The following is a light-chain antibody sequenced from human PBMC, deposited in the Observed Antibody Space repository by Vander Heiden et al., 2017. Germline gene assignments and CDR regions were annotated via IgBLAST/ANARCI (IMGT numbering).Light chain of an antibody. CDR3: QQDGSPYT. V-gene: IGKV3-20*01. CDR2: GTS. Sequence: EVVLTQSPGTLSLSPGERATLSCRASQTISSSYLAWYQQIRGQAPRLLIYGTSNRATGIPDRFSGSGSGTDFTLTINRLEPEDFALYFCQQDGSPYTFGQGTKLEIK. J-gene: IGKJ2*01. CDR1: QTISSSY.